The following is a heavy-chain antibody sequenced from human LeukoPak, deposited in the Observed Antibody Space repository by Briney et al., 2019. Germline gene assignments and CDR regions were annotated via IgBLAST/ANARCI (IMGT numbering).Heavy chain of an antibody. J-gene: IGHJ6*02. V-gene: IGHV1-2*02. D-gene: IGHD3-9*01. CDR2: INPNSGGT. CDR1: GYTFTGYH. CDR3: ARSMSRLRYFDWSTAPAYYYYGMDV. Sequence: ASVKVSCKASGYTFTGYHMHWVRQAPGQGLEWMGWINPNSGGTNYAQKFQGRVTMTRDTSISTAYMELSRLRSDDTAVYYCARSMSRLRYFDWSTAPAYYYYGMDVWGQGTTVTVSS.